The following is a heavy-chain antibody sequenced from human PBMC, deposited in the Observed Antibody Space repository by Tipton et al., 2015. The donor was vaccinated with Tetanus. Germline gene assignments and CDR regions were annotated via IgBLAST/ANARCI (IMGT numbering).Heavy chain of an antibody. Sequence: GSLRLSCAASGFTFRSYAMSWVRQAPGKGLEWASGITGSGTKTYYADSVKGRFTISRDNSKNTVYLQVNSLRADDTAVYYCAKDGCFSVGCLGSDYWGQGNLVTVSS. V-gene: IGHV3-23*01. D-gene: IGHD5/OR15-5a*01. CDR2: ITGSGTKT. CDR3: AKDGCFSVGCLGSDY. CDR1: GFTFRSYA. J-gene: IGHJ4*02.